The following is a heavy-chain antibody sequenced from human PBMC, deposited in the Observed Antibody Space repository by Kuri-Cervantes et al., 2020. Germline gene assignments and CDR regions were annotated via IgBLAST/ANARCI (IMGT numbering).Heavy chain of an antibody. V-gene: IGHV3-30*18. CDR1: GFPFSGYG. CDR2: ISYDGSNK. D-gene: IGHD1-1*01. Sequence: GESLEIPCSASGFPFSGYGMHWVPQAPGQGLEWVAVISYDGSNKYYADSVKGRFTIPRDNSKNTLYLQMKSLRAEDTAVYYCAKDRSGTGTTYDYWGQGTLVTVSS. CDR3: AKDRSGTGTTYDY. J-gene: IGHJ4*02.